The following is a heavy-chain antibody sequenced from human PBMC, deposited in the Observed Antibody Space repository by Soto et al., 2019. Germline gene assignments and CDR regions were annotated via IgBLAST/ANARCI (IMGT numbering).Heavy chain of an antibody. J-gene: IGHJ4*02. CDR1: GLTFSSYS. D-gene: IGHD5-12*01. CDR3: AREAGDGYNYWLDY. CDR2: ISSSSSYI. V-gene: IGHV3-21*01. Sequence: GGSLRLSCAASGLTFSSYSMNWVRQAPGKGLEWVSSISSSSSYIYYADSVKGRFTISRDNAKNSLYLQMNSLRAEDTAVYYCAREAGDGYNYWLDYWGQGTLVTVSS.